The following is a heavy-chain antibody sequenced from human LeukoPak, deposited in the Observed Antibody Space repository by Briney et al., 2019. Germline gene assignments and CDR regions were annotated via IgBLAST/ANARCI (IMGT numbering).Heavy chain of an antibody. CDR3: ARESSSGGAHNFDY. V-gene: IGHV1-18*01. J-gene: IGHJ4*02. CDR1: GYTFINYF. D-gene: IGHD6-19*01. Sequence: ASVKVSCKASGYTFINYFISWVRQAPGHGLEWMGWISVYNGNTNYAQKFQDRVTMTTDTSTNTAYMELRTLKSDDTAVYYCARESSSGGAHNFDYWGQGTLVTVSP. CDR2: ISVYNGNT.